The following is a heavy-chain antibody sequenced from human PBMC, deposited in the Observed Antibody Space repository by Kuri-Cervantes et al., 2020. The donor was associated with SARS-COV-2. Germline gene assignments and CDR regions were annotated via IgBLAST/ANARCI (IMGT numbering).Heavy chain of an antibody. CDR2: INPNSGGT. J-gene: IGHJ6*02. D-gene: IGHD2-2*02. V-gene: IGHV1-2*04. Sequence: ASVKVSCKASGYTFTGYYMHWVRQAPGQGLEWMGWINPNSGGTNYAQKFQGWVTMTRDTSISTAYMELSRLRSDDTAVHYCARGLGYCSSTSCYTRLLVDYYYGMDVWGQGTTVTVSS. CDR3: ARGLGYCSSTSCYTRLLVDYYYGMDV. CDR1: GYTFTGYY.